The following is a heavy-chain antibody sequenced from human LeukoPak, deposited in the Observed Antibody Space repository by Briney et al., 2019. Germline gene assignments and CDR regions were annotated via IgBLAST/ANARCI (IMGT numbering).Heavy chain of an antibody. Sequence: GGSLRLSCAASGFTFSQYWRTWVRKAQGKGPEGLGHDTAEANYAGHAEAVRGRFTITRDNARGSLYLQMNSLSVDDTAVYYCARDSYGYNSLDDWGQGTLVTVSS. D-gene: IGHD5-24*01. CDR3: ARDSYGYNSLDD. CDR2: DTAEANYA. CDR1: GFTFSQYW. J-gene: IGHJ4*02. V-gene: IGHV3-7*01.